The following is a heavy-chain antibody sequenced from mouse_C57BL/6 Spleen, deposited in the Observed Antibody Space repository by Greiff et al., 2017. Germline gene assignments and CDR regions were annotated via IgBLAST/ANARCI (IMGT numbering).Heavy chain of an antibody. V-gene: IGHV1-22*01. Sequence: VQLQQSGPELVKPGASVKMSCKASGYTFTDYNMHWVKQSHGKSLEWIGYINPNNGGTSYNQKFKGKATLTVNKSSSTAYMELRSLTSEDSAVYYCARGGTTVVATDYAMDYWGQGTSVTVSS. CDR3: ARGGTTVVATDYAMDY. CDR1: GYTFTDYN. CDR2: INPNNGGT. J-gene: IGHJ4*01. D-gene: IGHD1-1*01.